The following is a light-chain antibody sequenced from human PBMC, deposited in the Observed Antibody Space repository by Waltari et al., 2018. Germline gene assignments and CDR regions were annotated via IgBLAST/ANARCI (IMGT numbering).Light chain of an antibody. J-gene: IGKJ4*01. Sequence: DIVMTQTPLSLPVILGEPASISCRSSQSLLDSEDGNTYLEWYLQKPGQSPQLLIYGVSNRASGVPDRFSGSGSDTDFTLKITRVEAEDVGIYYCLQTLEFPLTFGGGTKVEIK. CDR2: GVS. CDR3: LQTLEFPLT. V-gene: IGKV2-40*01. CDR1: QSLLDSEDGNTY.